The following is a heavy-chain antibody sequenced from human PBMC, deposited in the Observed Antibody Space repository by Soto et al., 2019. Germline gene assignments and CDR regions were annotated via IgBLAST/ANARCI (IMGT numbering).Heavy chain of an antibody. J-gene: IGHJ5*02. CDR2: IYYSGST. D-gene: IGHD2-21*02. V-gene: IGHV4-31*02. CDR1: GGSISSGGYY. CDR3: ARGALQAYCGGDCYWFDP. Sequence: PSETLSLTCTVSGGSISSGGYYWSWIRQHPGKGLEWIGYIYYSGSTYYNPSLKSRVTISVDTSKNQFSLKLSSVTAADTAVYYCARGALQAYCGGDCYWFDPWGQGTLVTVSS.